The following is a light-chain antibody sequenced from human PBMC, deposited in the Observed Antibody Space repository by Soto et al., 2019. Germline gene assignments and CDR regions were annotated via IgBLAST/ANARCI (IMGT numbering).Light chain of an antibody. CDR1: QSVRSN. J-gene: IGKJ1*01. V-gene: IGKV3-15*01. CDR3: QQYNNWPPA. Sequence: ELVMTQSPATLSVSPGERATLSCRASQSVRSNLAWYQQKPGQAPSLLIYGASTRATGIPARFSGSGSGTEFTLTISSLQSEYFAVYYCQQYNNWPPAFGQGTKVEIK. CDR2: GAS.